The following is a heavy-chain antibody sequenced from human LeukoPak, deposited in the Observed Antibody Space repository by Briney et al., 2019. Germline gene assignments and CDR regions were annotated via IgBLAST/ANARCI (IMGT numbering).Heavy chain of an antibody. Sequence: SETLSLTCAVSGGSLSSNNWWGWVRPPPGEGLEWIGEIYHSGSPNYNPSLKSRVPISVDKSRNHVSLHLSSVTAADTAVYYCARGNINNWHSCYYGGQGTRVTVSS. D-gene: IGHD1-1*01. CDR3: ARGNINNWHSCYY. V-gene: IGHV4-4*02. J-gene: IGHJ4*02. CDR2: IYHSGSP. CDR1: GGSLSSNNW.